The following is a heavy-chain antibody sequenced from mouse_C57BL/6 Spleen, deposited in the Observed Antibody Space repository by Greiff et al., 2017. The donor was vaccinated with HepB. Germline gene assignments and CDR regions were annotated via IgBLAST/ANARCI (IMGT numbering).Heavy chain of an antibody. CDR3: ARWEGNYAMDY. Sequence: QVQLQQSGAELVRPGPSVKVSCKASGYAFTNYLIEWVKQRPGQGLEWIGVINPGSGGTNYNEKFKGKATLTADKSSSTAYMQLSSLTSEDSAVYFCARWEGNYAMDYWGQGTSVTVSS. CDR2: INPGSGGT. D-gene: IGHD4-1*01. J-gene: IGHJ4*01. CDR1: GYAFTNYL. V-gene: IGHV1-54*01.